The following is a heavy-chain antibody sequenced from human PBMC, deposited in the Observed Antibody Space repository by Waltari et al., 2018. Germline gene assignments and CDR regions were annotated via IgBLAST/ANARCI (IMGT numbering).Heavy chain of an antibody. V-gene: IGHV1-69*05. CDR2: IIPIFGTA. CDR3: ARASENLYYFDY. J-gene: IGHJ4*02. Sequence: QVQLVQSGAAVNQSGSSVRVSCKASGRTFCSYAIRRVRQAPGQGLEWMGGIIPIFGTANYAQKFQGRVTITTDESTSTAYMELSSLRSEDTAVYYCARASENLYYFDYWGQGTLVTVSS. CDR1: GRTFCSYA. D-gene: IGHD3-10*01.